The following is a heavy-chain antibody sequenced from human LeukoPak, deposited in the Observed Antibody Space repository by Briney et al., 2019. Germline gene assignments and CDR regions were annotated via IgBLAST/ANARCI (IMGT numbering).Heavy chain of an antibody. CDR2: INHSGST. Sequence: PSETLSLTCAVYGGSFSGYYWSWIRQPPGKGLEWIGEINHSGSTNYNPSLKSRVTISVDTSKNQFSLKLSSVTAADTAVYYCARERITMVRGVISDYYYYSGMDVWGQGTTDTVSS. V-gene: IGHV4-34*01. CDR1: GGSFSGYY. CDR3: ARERITMVRGVISDYYYYSGMDV. J-gene: IGHJ6*02. D-gene: IGHD3-10*01.